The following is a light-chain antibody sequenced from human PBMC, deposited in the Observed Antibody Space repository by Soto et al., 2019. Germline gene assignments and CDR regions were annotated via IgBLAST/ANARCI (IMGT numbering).Light chain of an antibody. Sequence: DIQLTQSPSFLSASVGDRVIITCRASQDIASYLAWYQQKPGKAPKLLIYAASTLESGVPSRFSGSGSGTEFTLTISSLQPEEFATYYCQQINNYPLMFGQGTKVEIK. J-gene: IGKJ1*01. CDR1: QDIASY. CDR3: QQINNYPLM. V-gene: IGKV1-9*01. CDR2: AAS.